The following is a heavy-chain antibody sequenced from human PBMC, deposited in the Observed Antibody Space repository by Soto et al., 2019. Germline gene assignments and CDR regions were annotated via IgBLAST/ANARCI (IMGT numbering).Heavy chain of an antibody. J-gene: IGHJ6*03. CDR1: GYTFTSYD. CDR3: ARVSGATITYYYYYYMDV. V-gene: IGHV1-8*01. CDR2: MNPNSGNT. D-gene: IGHD5-12*01. Sequence: VSCKASGYTFTSYDVNWVRQDTGQGLEWMGWMNPNSGNTGYAQKFQGRVTMTRNTSISTAYMELSSLRSEDTAVYYCARVSGATITYYYYYYMDVWGQGTTVTVSS.